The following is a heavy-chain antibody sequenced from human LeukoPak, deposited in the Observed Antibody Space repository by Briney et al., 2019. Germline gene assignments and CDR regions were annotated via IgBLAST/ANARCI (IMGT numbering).Heavy chain of an antibody. V-gene: IGHV3-23*01. CDR3: ATRLLVRAMAFDI. J-gene: IGHJ3*02. CDR1: GFTFSSYA. Sequence: GGPLRLSCAASGFTFSSYAMNSVRQAPGKGLDWASPIRGSGGSTYDADSVKGRFTICRDNSKNTLYLQMSSLRAEDTAVYYCATRLLVRAMAFDIWGQGTMVTVSS. CDR2: IRGSGGST. D-gene: IGHD2-15*01.